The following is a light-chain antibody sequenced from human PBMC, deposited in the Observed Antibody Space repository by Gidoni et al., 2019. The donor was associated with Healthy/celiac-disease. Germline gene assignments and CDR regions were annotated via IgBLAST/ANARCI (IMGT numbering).Light chain of an antibody. CDR2: WAT. J-gene: IGKJ1*01. CDR3: QQYYSTPQT. Sequence: DIVMTQSPDSLAVSLGERATNNCKSSQSVLYSSNNKNYLAWYQQKPGQPPKLIIYWATTPECGVPGRIGGRGGREDFTPTISRLQAEDVAVYYCQQYYSTPQTFGQGTKVEIK. V-gene: IGKV4-1*01. CDR1: QSVLYSSNNKNY.